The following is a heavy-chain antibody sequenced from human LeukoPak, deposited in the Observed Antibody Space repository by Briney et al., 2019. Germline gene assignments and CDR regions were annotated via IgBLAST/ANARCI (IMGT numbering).Heavy chain of an antibody. J-gene: IGHJ4*02. CDR3: ARDYYDSSGYTYFDY. D-gene: IGHD3-22*01. Sequence: ASVKVSCKASGYTFTSYGISWVRQAPGQGLEWMGWISAYNGNTNYAQKLQGRVTMTTDTSTSTAYMELRSLRPDDTAVYYCARDYYDSSGYTYFDYWGQGTLVTVSS. CDR2: ISAYNGNT. V-gene: IGHV1-18*01. CDR1: GYTFTSYG.